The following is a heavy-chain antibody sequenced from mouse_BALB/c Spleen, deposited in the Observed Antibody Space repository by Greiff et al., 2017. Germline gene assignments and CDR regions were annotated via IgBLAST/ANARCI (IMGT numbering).Heavy chain of an antibody. Sequence: EVQLQQSGAELVKPGASVKLSCTASGFNIKDPYMHWVKQRPEQGLEWIGRIDPANGNTKYDPKFQGKATITADTSSNTAYLQLSSLTSEDTAVYYCARGGYDPYYAMDYWGQGTSVTVSS. J-gene: IGHJ4*01. V-gene: IGHV14-3*02. CDR3: ARGGYDPYYAMDY. CDR1: GFNIKDPY. CDR2: IDPANGNT. D-gene: IGHD2-2*01.